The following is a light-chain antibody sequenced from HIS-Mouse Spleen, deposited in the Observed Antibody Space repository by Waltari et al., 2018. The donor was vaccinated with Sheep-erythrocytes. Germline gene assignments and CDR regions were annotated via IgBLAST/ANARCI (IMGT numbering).Light chain of an antibody. CDR1: NLGYNH. CDR3: QAWDSSTEV. Sequence: SYELTQPPSVSVSPGQTASITCSGDNLGYNHACWYQQKPGQSPVLVIYQDSKRPSGIPERFSGANSGNTATLTISGTQAMDEADYYCQAWDSSTEVFGGGTKLTVL. V-gene: IGLV3-1*01. CDR2: QDS. J-gene: IGLJ2*01.